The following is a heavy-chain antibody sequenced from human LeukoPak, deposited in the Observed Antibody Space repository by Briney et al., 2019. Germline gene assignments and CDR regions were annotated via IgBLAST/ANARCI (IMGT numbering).Heavy chain of an antibody. V-gene: IGHV4-59*01. CDR2: IYYSGST. J-gene: IGHJ4*02. Sequence: SETLSLTCTVSGGSISSYYWSWIQQPPGKGLEWIGYIYYSGSTNYNPSLKSRVTISVDTSKNQFSLKLSSVTAADTAVYYCARGRSSGFFDYWGQGTLVTVSS. CDR3: ARGRSSGFFDY. D-gene: IGHD6-25*01. CDR1: GGSISSYY.